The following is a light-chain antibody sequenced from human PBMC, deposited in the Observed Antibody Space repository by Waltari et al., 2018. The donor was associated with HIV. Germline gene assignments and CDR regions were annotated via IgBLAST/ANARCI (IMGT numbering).Light chain of an antibody. CDR1: VSNIALNS. V-gene: IGLV1-44*01. CDR3: AAWDDRLKGV. CDR2: NNN. Sequence: QSVLTQPPSVSGAPGQRVTISCSGSVSNIALNSVNWYQHFPGTAPNLLIYNNNQRPSGVPDRFSGSKSGTSASLAISGLQSDDEADYYCAAWDDRLKGVFGGGTKLTVL. J-gene: IGLJ3*02.